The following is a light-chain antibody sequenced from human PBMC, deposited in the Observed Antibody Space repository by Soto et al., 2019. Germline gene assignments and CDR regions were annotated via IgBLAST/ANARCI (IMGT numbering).Light chain of an antibody. V-gene: IGKV3-20*01. Sequence: EIVLTQSPGSLSLSLGERATLSCRASQSVDSAFFAWYQQKPGQPPRLLMYGASRRATGIPDRFSGSRSGTHFTLTISRLEPEDYAVYYCKQYASSQTLGQGTKVEI. CDR3: KQYASSQT. CDR1: QSVDSAF. CDR2: GAS. J-gene: IGKJ1*01.